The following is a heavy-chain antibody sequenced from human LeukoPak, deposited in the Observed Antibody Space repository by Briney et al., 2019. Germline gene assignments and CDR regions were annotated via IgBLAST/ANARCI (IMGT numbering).Heavy chain of an antibody. V-gene: IGHV3-7*01. J-gene: IGHJ4*02. D-gene: IGHD6-19*01. CDR2: IKQDGSEN. CDR3: ATGRRSGWPFYYFDF. Sequence: GGTLRLSCTVSGFTFSSYWMSWVRQAPGKGLEWVANIKQDGSENYYVDSVKGRFTISRDNAKNSLYLQMNSLRAEDTAVYYCATGRRSGWPFYYFDFWGQGTLVTVSS. CDR1: GFTFSSYW.